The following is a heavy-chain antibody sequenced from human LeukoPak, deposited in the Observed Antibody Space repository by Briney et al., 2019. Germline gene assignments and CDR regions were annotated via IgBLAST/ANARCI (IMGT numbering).Heavy chain of an antibody. CDR2: INHSGST. Sequence: KPSETLSLTCAVYGGSFSGYYWSWIRQPPGKGLEWIGEINHSGSTNYNPSLKSRVTISVDTSKNQFSLKLSSVTAADTAVYYCARVGPAAMGVDYWGQGTLVTVSS. CDR1: GGSFSGYY. V-gene: IGHV4-34*01. CDR3: ARVGPAAMGVDY. D-gene: IGHD2-2*01. J-gene: IGHJ4*02.